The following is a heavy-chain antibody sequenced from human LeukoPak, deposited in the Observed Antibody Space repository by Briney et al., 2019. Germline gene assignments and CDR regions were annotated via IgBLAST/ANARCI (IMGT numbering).Heavy chain of an antibody. V-gene: IGHV4-34*01. CDR3: ARIAVAGTGYFDY. J-gene: IGHJ4*02. CDR1: GGSFSGYY. D-gene: IGHD6-19*01. CDR2: INHSGSA. Sequence: PSETLSLTCAVSGGSFSGYYWTWIRQPPGKGLEWIGEINHSGSANYNPSLKSRVTISVDTSKNQFSLKLSSVTAADTAVYYCARIAVAGTGYFDYWGQGTLVSVSS.